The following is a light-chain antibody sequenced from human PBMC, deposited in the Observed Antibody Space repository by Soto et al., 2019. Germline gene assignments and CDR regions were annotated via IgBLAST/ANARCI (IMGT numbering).Light chain of an antibody. Sequence: EIVLTQSPGTLSLSPGERATLSCRASQTVSSSYLAWYQQKPGQAPRLLIYDASNRATGIPARFSGSGSATDFTLTISSLEPEDFAVYYCQQRSSWITFGQGTRLEN. CDR1: QTVSSSY. V-gene: IGKV3D-20*02. J-gene: IGKJ5*01. CDR3: QQRSSWIT. CDR2: DAS.